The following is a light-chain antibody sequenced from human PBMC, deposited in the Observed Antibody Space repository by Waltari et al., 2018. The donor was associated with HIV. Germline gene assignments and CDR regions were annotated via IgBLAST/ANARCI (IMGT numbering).Light chain of an antibody. CDR2: GKN. V-gene: IGLV3-19*01. CDR3: NSRDSSGNHVV. Sequence: SSELTQDPAVSVALGQTVRITCQGDSLRSSYASWYQQKPGQAPILVIYGKNRRPSGIPDRFSGSSSGNTASLTITGAQADDEADYYCNSRDSSGNHVVFGGGTKLTVL. CDR1: SLRSSY. J-gene: IGLJ2*01.